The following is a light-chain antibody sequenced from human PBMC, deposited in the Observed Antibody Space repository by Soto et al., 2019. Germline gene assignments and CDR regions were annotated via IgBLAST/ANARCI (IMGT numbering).Light chain of an antibody. CDR1: QSISSW. CDR3: QHYNSYSEA. CDR2: KAS. V-gene: IGKV1-5*03. Sequence: DIVMTQSPDSLAVSLGERATITCRASQSISSWLAWYQQKPGKAPKLLIYKASTLKSGVPSRFSGSGSGTEFTLTTSSLQPDDFATYYCQHYNSYSEAFGQGTKVDIK. J-gene: IGKJ1*01.